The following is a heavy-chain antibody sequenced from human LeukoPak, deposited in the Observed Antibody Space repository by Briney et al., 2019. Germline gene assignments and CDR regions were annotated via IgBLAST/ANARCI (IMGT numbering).Heavy chain of an antibody. V-gene: IGHV3-23*01. CDR3: ARDGEDIVVVPAASDAFDI. CDR2: ISGSGGST. D-gene: IGHD2-2*01. CDR1: GFTFSSYA. J-gene: IGHJ3*02. Sequence: GGSLRLSCAASGFTFSSYAMSWVRQAPGKGLEWVSAISGSGGSTYYADSVKGRFTISRDNAKNSLYLQMNSLRAEDTAVYYCARDGEDIVVVPAASDAFDIWGQGTMVTVSS.